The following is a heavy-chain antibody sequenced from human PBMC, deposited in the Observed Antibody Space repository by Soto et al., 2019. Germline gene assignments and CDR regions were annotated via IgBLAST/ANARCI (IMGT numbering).Heavy chain of an antibody. CDR2: INGGSGNT. D-gene: IGHD3-3*01. V-gene: IGHV1-3*01. CDR3: ARGPGMTIFGVAKEAFDY. CDR1: GYIFTRYT. J-gene: IGHJ4*02. Sequence: ASVKVSCKASGYIFTRYTIHWVRQAPGQSLEWMGWINGGSGNTQYSQHFQGRVTISRDTSANIAYMELSSLRSEDTAVYYCARGPGMTIFGVAKEAFDYWGQGTLVTVSS.